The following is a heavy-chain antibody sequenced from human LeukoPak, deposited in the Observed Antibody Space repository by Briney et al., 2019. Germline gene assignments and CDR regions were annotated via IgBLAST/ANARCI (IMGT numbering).Heavy chain of an antibody. V-gene: IGHV4-31*03. CDR2: IYYSGST. CDR1: GGSISSGGYY. Sequence: SETLSLTCTVSGGSISSGGYYWSWIRQHPGKGLEWIGYIYYSGSTYYNPSLKSRVTISVDTSKNQFSLKLSSMTAADTAVYYCARDREVDAFDIWGQGTMVTVSS. J-gene: IGHJ3*02. CDR3: ARDREVDAFDI.